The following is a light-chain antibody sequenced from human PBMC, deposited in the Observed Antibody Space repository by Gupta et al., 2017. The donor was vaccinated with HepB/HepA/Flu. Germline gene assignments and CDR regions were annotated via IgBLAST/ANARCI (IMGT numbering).Light chain of an antibody. Sequence: ELVLTQSPATLSVSPGERATVSCRASPSVSSNLAWYQQKPGQAPRRLIDGASTRAIGIPARFSGSGSGTECILTISSLQSEDLVVYYCQKENDRPFTFGHGTKVDFK. CDR3: QKENDRPFT. J-gene: IGKJ3*01. V-gene: IGKV3-15*01. CDR1: PSVSSN. CDR2: GAS.